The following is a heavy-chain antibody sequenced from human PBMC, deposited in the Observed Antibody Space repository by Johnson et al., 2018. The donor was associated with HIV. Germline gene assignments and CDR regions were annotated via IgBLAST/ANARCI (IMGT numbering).Heavy chain of an antibody. CDR2: ISSDGNRK. D-gene: IGHD4-11*01. Sequence: QVQLVESGGGMVQPGRSLRLSCAASGFTFSYSAFHWVRQPPGEGLEWVALISSDGNRKYYADSLKGRFTISRDNSKNTLYLQMNSLRGGDTAVYYCARDLGLPENAFELWGRGTMVTVS. J-gene: IGHJ3*01. CDR3: ARDLGLPENAFEL. V-gene: IGHV3-30-3*01. CDR1: GFTFSYSA.